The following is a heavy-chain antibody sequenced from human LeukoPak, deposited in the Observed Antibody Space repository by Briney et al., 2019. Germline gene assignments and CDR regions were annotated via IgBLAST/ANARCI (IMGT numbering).Heavy chain of an antibody. CDR2: MNPNSGDT. D-gene: IGHD6-13*01. CDR1: GYTFTSSD. Sequence: GASVKVSCKASGYTFTSSDINWVRQATGQGLEWMGWMNPNSGDTGYAQKFQGRVTMTRNTSISTAYMELSSLRSEDTAVYYCARGRVSVDSSSWFSVWGQGTLVTVSS. CDR3: ARGRVSVDSSSWFSV. J-gene: IGHJ4*02. V-gene: IGHV1-8*01.